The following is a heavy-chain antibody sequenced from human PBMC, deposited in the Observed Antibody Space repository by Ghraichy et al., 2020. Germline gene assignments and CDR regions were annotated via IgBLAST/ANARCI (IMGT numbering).Heavy chain of an antibody. D-gene: IGHD5-24*01. CDR1: GGSFSGYY. V-gene: IGHV4-34*01. CDR3: ARGWTQEMATTNDY. CDR2: INHSGST. Sequence: SETLSLTCAVYGGSFSGYYWSWIRQPPGKGLEWIGEINHSGSTNYNPSLKSRVTISVDTSKNQFSLKLSSVTAADTAVYYCARGWTQEMATTNDYWGQGTLVTVSS. J-gene: IGHJ4*02.